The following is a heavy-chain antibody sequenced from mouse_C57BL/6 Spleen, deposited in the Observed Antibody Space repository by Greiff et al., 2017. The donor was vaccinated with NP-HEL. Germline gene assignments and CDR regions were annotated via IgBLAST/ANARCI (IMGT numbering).Heavy chain of an antibody. Sequence: QVQLQQPGAELVKPGASVKLSCKASGYTFTSYWMHWVKQRPGQGLEWIGMIHPNSGSTNYNEKFKSKATLTVDKSSSTAYMQLSSLTSEDSAVYYCARGRIYYGYDGGFDYWGEGTTLTVSS. CDR3: ARGRIYYGYDGGFDY. J-gene: IGHJ2*01. D-gene: IGHD2-2*01. CDR2: IHPNSGST. V-gene: IGHV1-64*01. CDR1: GYTFTSYW.